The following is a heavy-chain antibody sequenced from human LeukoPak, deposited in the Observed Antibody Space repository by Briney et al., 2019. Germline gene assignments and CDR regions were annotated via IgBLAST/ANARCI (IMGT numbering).Heavy chain of an antibody. J-gene: IGHJ4*02. CDR1: GYTLTELS. V-gene: IGHV1-24*01. Sequence: ASVKVSCKVSGYTLTELSMHWVRQAPGKGLEWMGGFDPEEGETIYEQKFQGRVTMTEDTSTDTAYMELSSLRSEDTAVYYCATTRMLYYDILTGFPFDYWGQGTLVTVSS. CDR2: FDPEEGET. CDR3: ATTRMLYYDILTGFPFDY. D-gene: IGHD3-9*01.